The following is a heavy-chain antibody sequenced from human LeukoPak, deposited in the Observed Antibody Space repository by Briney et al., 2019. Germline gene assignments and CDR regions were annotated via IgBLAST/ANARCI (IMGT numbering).Heavy chain of an antibody. J-gene: IGHJ1*01. CDR2: IYHSGST. D-gene: IGHD3-10*01. Sequence: PSETLCLTCAVYGGSFSGYYWSWIRQPPGKGLEWIGSIYHSGSTYYNPSLKSRVTISVDTSKNQFSLKLSSVTAADTAVYYCARAAWFGEPQYFQHWGQGTLVTVSS. CDR3: ARAAWFGEPQYFQH. CDR1: GGSFSGYY. V-gene: IGHV4-34*01.